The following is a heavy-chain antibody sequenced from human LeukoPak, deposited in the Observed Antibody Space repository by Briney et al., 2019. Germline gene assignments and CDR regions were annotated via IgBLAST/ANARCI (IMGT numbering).Heavy chain of an antibody. V-gene: IGHV2-70*11. J-gene: IGHJ4*02. Sequence: SGPTLVNPTQTLTLTCTFSGFSLSASGMCVTWIRQPPGKALEWLARIDWDDYKYYSTSLKTRLNISKDTSKNQVVLTMTNMDPVDTATYYCARTITTTVAFDYWGQGILVTVSS. CDR3: ARTITTTVAFDY. CDR2: IDWDDYK. CDR1: GFSLSASGMC. D-gene: IGHD4-11*01.